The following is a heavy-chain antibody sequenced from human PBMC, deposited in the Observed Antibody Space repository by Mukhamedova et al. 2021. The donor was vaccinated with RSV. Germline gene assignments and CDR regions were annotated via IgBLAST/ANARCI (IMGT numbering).Heavy chain of an antibody. D-gene: IGHD2-2*01. CDR2: SGST. J-gene: IGHJ4*02. V-gene: IGHV4-30-2*04. Sequence: SGSTYYNPSLKSRVTISVDTSKNQFSLKPSSVTAADTAVYYCARDLCSSTSCYYFDYWGQGTLVTVSS. CDR3: ARDLCSSTSCYYFDY.